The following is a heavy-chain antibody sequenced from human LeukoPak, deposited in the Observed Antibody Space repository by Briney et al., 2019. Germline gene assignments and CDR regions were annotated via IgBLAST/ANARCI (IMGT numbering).Heavy chain of an antibody. D-gene: IGHD3-22*01. CDR1: GFTFSSYA. J-gene: IGHJ1*01. CDR3: AKGTYYYDSSGYSTQEYFQH. V-gene: IGHV3-23*01. CDR2: FSGGGGST. Sequence: PGGSLRLSCAASGFTFSSYAMSWVRQAPGKGLEWVSAFSGGGGSTYYADSVKGRFTISRDNSKNTLYLQMNSLRAEDTAVYYCAKGTYYYDSSGYSTQEYFQHWGQGTLVTVSS.